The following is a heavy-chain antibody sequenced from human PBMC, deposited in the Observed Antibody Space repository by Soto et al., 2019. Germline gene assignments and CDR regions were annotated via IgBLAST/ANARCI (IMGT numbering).Heavy chain of an antibody. CDR2: IWYDGSNK. J-gene: IGHJ5*02. V-gene: IGHV3-33*01. CDR3: ARDAPYCSGGSCYSDWFDP. CDR1: GFTFSSYG. D-gene: IGHD2-15*01. Sequence: QVQLVESGGGVVQPGRSLRLSCAASGFTFSSYGMHWVRQAPGKGLEWVAVIWYDGSNKYYAESVKGRFTISRDNSKNPLYLQMNSLRAEDTAVYYCARDAPYCSGGSCYSDWFDPWGQGTLVTVSS.